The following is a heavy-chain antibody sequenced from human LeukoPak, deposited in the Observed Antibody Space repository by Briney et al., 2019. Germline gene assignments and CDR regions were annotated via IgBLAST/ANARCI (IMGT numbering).Heavy chain of an antibody. CDR3: TRHEDIVVVVAIPDAFDI. D-gene: IGHD2-15*01. J-gene: IGHJ3*02. CDR2: IRSKANSYAT. V-gene: IGHV3-73*01. Sequence: TGGSLRLSCAASGFTFSGSAMHWVRQASGKGLEWAGRIRSKANSYATAYAASVKGRFTISRDDSKNTAYLQMNSLKTEDTAVYYCTRHEDIVVVVAIPDAFDIWGQGTMVTVSS. CDR1: GFTFSGSA.